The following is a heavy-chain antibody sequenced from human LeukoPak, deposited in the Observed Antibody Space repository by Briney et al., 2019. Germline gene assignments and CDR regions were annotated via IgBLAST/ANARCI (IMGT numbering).Heavy chain of an antibody. CDR3: AKDRGHDSSGYYIARVAPDY. CDR2: INSDGSST. V-gene: IGHV3-74*01. D-gene: IGHD3-22*01. Sequence: GGSLRLSCAASGFTFSSYWMHWVRQAPGKGLVWVSRINSDGSSTSYADSVKGRFTISRDNSKNTLYLQMNSLRAEDTAVYYCAKDRGHDSSGYYIARVAPDYWGQGTLVTVSS. J-gene: IGHJ4*02. CDR1: GFTFSSYW.